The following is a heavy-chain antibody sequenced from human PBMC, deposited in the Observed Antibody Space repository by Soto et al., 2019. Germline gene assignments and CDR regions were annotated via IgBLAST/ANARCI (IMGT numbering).Heavy chain of an antibody. Sequence: QVQLVQSGAEVKKPGASVKVSCTVSGYTLSELSMHWVRQAPGKGLEWMGGFDPEDGKTTYAQKFQGRVTMTDDTPTNTVYMELSGLRSEDTAVYYCTTGQRPIRFLEWSSRYYFDFWGQGTLVTVSS. J-gene: IGHJ4*02. CDR3: TTGQRPIRFLEWSSRYYFDF. CDR1: GYTLSELS. D-gene: IGHD3-3*01. CDR2: FDPEDGKT. V-gene: IGHV1-24*01.